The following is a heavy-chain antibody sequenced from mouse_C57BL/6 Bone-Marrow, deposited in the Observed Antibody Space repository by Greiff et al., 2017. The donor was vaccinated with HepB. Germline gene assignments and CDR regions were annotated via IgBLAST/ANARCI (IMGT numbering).Heavy chain of an antibody. CDR1: GYTFTSYW. Sequence: QVQLQQPGAELVRPGPSVKLSCKASGYTFTSYWMHWVKQRPGQGLEWIGVIDPSDSYTNYNQKFKGKATLTVDTSSSTAYMQLSSLTSEDSAVYYCANKGGYYAMDYWGQGTSVTVSS. CDR2: IDPSDSYT. J-gene: IGHJ4*01. CDR3: ANKGGYYAMDY. D-gene: IGHD1-3*01. V-gene: IGHV1-59*01.